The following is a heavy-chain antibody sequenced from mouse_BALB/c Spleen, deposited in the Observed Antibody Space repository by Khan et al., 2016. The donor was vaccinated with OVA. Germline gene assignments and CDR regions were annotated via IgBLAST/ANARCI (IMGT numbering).Heavy chain of an antibody. CDR3: ARRNYFGYTFAY. CDR2: IYPVSGNT. J-gene: IGHJ3*01. CDR1: GYTFTDYY. V-gene: IGHV1-77*01. Sequence: VQLQESGAELARPGASVKLSCKASGYTFTDYYINWVKQRTGQGLEWIGEIYPVSGNTYYNEKFKDKATLTADKSSTTAYMQLSSLTSEDSAVYFCARRNYFGYTFAYWGQGTLVTVSA. D-gene: IGHD1-2*01.